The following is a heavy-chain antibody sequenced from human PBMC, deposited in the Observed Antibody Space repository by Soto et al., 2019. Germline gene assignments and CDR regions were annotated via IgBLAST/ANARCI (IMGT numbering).Heavy chain of an antibody. J-gene: IGHJ6*02. CDR1: GGTFSSYA. CDR2: IIPIFGTA. CDR3: ARGGDALLKADYGMDV. Sequence: ASVKVSCKASGGTFSSYAISWVRQAPGQGLEWMGGIIPIFGTANYAQKFQGRVTITADESTRTAYMELSSLRSEDTAVYYCARGGDALLKADYGMDVWGQGTTGTAP. D-gene: IGHD2-21*02. V-gene: IGHV1-69*13.